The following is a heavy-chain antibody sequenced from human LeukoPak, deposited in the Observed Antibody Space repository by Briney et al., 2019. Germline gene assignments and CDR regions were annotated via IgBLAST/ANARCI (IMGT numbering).Heavy chain of an antibody. V-gene: IGHV1-46*01. CDR2: INPSGGST. Sequence: GASVKVSCKASGYTFTSYGISWVRQAPGQGLEWMGIINPSGGSTSYAQKFQGRVTMTRDMSTSTVYMELSSLRSEDTAVYYCARQWGGSAGPYYFDYWGQGTLVTVSS. D-gene: IGHD1-1*01. J-gene: IGHJ4*02. CDR1: GYTFTSYG. CDR3: ARQWGGSAGPYYFDY.